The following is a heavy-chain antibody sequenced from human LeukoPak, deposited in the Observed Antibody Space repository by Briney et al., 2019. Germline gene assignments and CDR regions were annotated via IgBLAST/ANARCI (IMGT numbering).Heavy chain of an antibody. V-gene: IGHV3-30*04. CDR1: GLSFTTKA. J-gene: IGHJ4*02. CDR2: LSLDGKNE. CDR3: AAHLGSGWHLDY. Sequence: PGGSLRLSCVASGLSFTTKAMHWVRQAPGEGLEWMSYLSLDGKNESYADSVRGRFTISRDNSRNTVYLQMNSLRPEDTAVYYCAAHLGSGWHLDYWGQGIRVTVSP. D-gene: IGHD6-19*01.